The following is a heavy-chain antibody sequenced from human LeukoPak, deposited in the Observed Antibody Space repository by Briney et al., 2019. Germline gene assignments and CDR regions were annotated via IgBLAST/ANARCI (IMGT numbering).Heavy chain of an antibody. CDR1: GFTLSSYW. CDR3: ARAPSEIGGYYPEYFRH. D-gene: IGHD3-22*01. V-gene: IGHV3-74*01. Sequence: GGSLRLSCAASGFTLSSYWMHWVRQAPGKGLVWVSSIKSDGRTNYADSVKGRFTISRDNAKNTVSLQMNSLRAEDTGVYYCARAPSEIGGYYPEYFRHWGQGTLVIVSS. J-gene: IGHJ1*01. CDR2: IKSDGRT.